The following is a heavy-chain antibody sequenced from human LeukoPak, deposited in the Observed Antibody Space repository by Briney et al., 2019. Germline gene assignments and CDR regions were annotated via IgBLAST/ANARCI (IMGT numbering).Heavy chain of an antibody. CDR3: ARCYYDSSGYTPLYYYYMDV. CDR2: IYTSRST. V-gene: IGHV4-61*02. D-gene: IGHD3-22*01. CDR1: GGSISSGSYY. Sequence: SETLSLTCTVSGGSISSGSYYWSWIRQPAGKGLEWIGRIYTSRSTNYNPSLKSRVTISVDTSKNQFSLKLSSVTAADTAVYYCARCYYDSSGYTPLYYYYMDVWGKGTTVTVSS. J-gene: IGHJ6*03.